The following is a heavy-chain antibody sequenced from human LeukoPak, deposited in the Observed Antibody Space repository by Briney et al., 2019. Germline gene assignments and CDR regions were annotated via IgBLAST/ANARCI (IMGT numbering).Heavy chain of an antibody. CDR2: IYYSGST. V-gene: IGHV4-59*01. J-gene: IGHJ6*02. D-gene: IGHD1-26*01. CDR3: ARDSGSHPYYGMDV. Sequence: SETLSLTCTVSGVTISSYYWSWIRQPPGKGGEWIGYIYYSGSTNYNASRKSRVTISVDTSKNQFSLKLSSVTAADTAVYYCARDSGSHPYYGMDVWGQGTTVTVSS. CDR1: GVTISSYY.